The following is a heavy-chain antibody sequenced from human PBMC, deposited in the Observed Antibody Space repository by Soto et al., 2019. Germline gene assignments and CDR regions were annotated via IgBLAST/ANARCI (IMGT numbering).Heavy chain of an antibody. D-gene: IGHD5-18*01. CDR2: IYWDDDK. V-gene: IGHV2-5*02. CDR3: AHRYTAMVVGGFDY. CDR1: GFSLSTSGVG. J-gene: IGHJ4*02. Sequence: QITLKESGPTLVKPTQTLTLTCTFSGFSLSTSGVGVGWIRQPPGKALEWLALIYWDDDKRYSPSLKSRLTITKDTSKNQVVLTMTNMDPVDTATYYCAHRYTAMVVGGFDYWGQGTLVTVSS.